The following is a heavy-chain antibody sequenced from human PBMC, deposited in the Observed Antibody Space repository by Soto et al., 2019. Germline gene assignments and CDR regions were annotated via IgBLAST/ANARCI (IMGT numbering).Heavy chain of an antibody. J-gene: IGHJ3*02. CDR3: TRGTHVEWRWLLLPDAFDI. D-gene: IGHD3-22*01. CDR2: IWYVGSNK. CDR1: GFTFSSYG. V-gene: IGHV3-33*01. Sequence: GSLRLSYAASGFTFSSYGMHWVRQAPGKGLERVAVIWYVGSNKYYADSVKGRFTISRDNSKNTLYLQMNSLRAEDTAVYYWTRGTHVEWRWLLLPDAFDIWGQGTMVTVSS.